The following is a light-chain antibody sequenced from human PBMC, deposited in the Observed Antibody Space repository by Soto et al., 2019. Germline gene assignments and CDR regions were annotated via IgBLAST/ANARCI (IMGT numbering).Light chain of an antibody. CDR1: QSVSSK. CDR3: QQYNNWPGT. J-gene: IGKJ1*01. CDR2: GAS. Sequence: EIVLTQSPGTLSVSPGERATLSCRASQSVSSKLAWYQQKPGQAPRLLFYGASTGATGIPARFSGSGSETEFTLSISRRQSEDFSVYYCQQYNNWPGTFGQGTKVEIK. V-gene: IGKV3-15*01.